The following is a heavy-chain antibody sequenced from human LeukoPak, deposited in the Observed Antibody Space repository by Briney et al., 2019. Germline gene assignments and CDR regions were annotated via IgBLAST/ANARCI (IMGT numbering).Heavy chain of an antibody. CDR2: INPNSGGT. J-gene: IGHJ4*02. CDR3: ATRRDDSSGYYYAY. V-gene: IGHV1-2*02. CDR1: GYIFSGHY. Sequence: ASVKVSCKASGYIFSGHYMHWVRQAPGQGLEWMGWINPNSGGTNYAQKFQGRVTMTRDTSISTAYMELSKLRSDDTAVYYCATRRDDSSGYYYAYWGQGTLVTVSS. D-gene: IGHD3-22*01.